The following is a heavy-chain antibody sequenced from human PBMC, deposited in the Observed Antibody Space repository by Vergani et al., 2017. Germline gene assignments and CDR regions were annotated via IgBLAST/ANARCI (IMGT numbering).Heavy chain of an antibody. V-gene: IGHV1-69*08. CDR2: VIPLFGTT. CDR3: ARDLEAVAGGGGGMDV. Sequence: QVQLVQSGAEVKKPGSSVKVSCKASGGTFNSYTIGWVRQAPGQGLEWMGRVIPLFGTTNYAQKFQGRVTITADESTSTAYMELSSLRFQDTAVYYCARDLEAVAGGGGGMDVWGQGTTVTVSS. J-gene: IGHJ6*02. CDR1: GGTFNSYT. D-gene: IGHD6-19*01.